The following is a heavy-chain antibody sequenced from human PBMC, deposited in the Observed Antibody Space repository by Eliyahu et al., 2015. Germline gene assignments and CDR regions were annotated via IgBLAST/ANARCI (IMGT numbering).Heavy chain of an antibody. CDR1: GYPVSRGYY. V-gene: IGHV4-38-2*02. CDR2: IYHPDGGKT. Sequence: QVQLQESGPGLVKASETLSLTCNVSGYPVSRGYYWGWLRQTPGKGLEWIGSIYHPDGGKTSYNPSLESRVTMSIDTSKNQFSLKMTSVTAADTAVYYCARGGFVAVATSGWFDPWGQGTLVTVSS. J-gene: IGHJ5*02. D-gene: IGHD5-12*01. CDR3: ARGGFVAVATSGWFDP.